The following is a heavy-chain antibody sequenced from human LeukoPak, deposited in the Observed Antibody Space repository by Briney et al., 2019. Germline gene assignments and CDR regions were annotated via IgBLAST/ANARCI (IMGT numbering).Heavy chain of an antibody. Sequence: SGTLSLTCTVSGDSISTSPYYWGWIRQPPGKGLEWTGSIYYSGSDYPNPPLKSRLHISVGTSKNQFSLQLRSVAAADTALYDCARPPGFSLDAFDMGRQRTRDTVPS. J-gene: IGHJ3*02. CDR2: IYYSGSD. CDR3: ARPPGFSLDAFDM. V-gene: IGHV4-39*01. D-gene: IGHD3-10*01. CDR1: GDSISTSPYY.